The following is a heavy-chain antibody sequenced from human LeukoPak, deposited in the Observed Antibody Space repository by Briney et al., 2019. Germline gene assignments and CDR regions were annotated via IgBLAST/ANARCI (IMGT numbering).Heavy chain of an antibody. CDR3: ARNSLNWNYVINGLNY. CDR1: GGTFSSYA. V-gene: IGHV1-69*13. Sequence: SVKVSCKASGGTFSSYAISWVRQAPGQGLEWMGGIIPIFGSANYAQNFQGRVTITADESTTTAYMELSSLRSEDTAVYYCARNSLNWNYVINGLNYWGQGTLVTVSS. CDR2: IIPIFGSA. D-gene: IGHD1-7*01. J-gene: IGHJ4*02.